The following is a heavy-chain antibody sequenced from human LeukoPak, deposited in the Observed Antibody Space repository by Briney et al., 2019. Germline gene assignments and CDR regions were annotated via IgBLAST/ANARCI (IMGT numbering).Heavy chain of an antibody. Sequence: GESLKISCKGSGYSFTSYWIGWVRQMPGKGLEWMGIIYPGDSGTRYSPSFQGQVTISADKSISTAYLQWSSLKASDTAMYYCARATPYYDSSGYYFPLYYFDYWGQGTLVTVSS. V-gene: IGHV5-51*01. D-gene: IGHD3-22*01. CDR3: ARATPYYDSSGYYFPLYYFDY. CDR2: IYPGDSGT. J-gene: IGHJ4*02. CDR1: GYSFTSYW.